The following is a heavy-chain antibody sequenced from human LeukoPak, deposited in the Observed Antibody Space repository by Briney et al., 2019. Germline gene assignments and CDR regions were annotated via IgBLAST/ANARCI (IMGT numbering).Heavy chain of an antibody. CDR1: GGSISNYY. J-gene: IGHJ3*02. D-gene: IGHD1-1*01. V-gene: IGHV4-59*01. CDR2: IYYTGSA. Sequence: SETLSLTCIVSGGSISNYYRSWVRQPPGKGLEWIGYIYYTGSAKYNPSLRSRVTISVDTSENQFSLKLSSVTAADTAVYYCARDRRESTKPNDAFDIWGQGTMVTVSS. CDR3: ARDRRESTKPNDAFDI.